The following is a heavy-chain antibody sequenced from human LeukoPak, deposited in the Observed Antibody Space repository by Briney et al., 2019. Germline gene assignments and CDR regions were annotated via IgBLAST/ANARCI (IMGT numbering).Heavy chain of an antibody. CDR3: ARVRVYYDFWSGTYYYYYMDV. D-gene: IGHD3-3*01. V-gene: IGHV4-59*01. Sequence: PSETLSLTCTVSGGSISSYYWSWIRQPPGKGPEWIGFIYYSGSTNYNPSLKSRVTISVDTSKNQFSLKLSSVTAADTAVYYCARVRVYYDFWSGTYYYYYMDVWGKGTTVTVSS. J-gene: IGHJ6*03. CDR2: IYYSGST. CDR1: GGSISSYY.